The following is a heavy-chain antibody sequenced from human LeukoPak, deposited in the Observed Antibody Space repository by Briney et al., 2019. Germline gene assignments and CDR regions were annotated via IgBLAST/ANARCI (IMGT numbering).Heavy chain of an antibody. CDR1: GYTFTSYD. V-gene: IGHV1-8*03. Sequence: ASVKVSCKASGYTFTSYDINWVRQDTGQRLEWMGWMNPHSGNTGYAQKFQGRVTITRNTSISTAYMELSSLRSKDTAVYYCARGSNYIDYWGQGTLVTVSS. D-gene: IGHD4-11*01. CDR2: MNPHSGNT. J-gene: IGHJ4*02. CDR3: ARGSNYIDY.